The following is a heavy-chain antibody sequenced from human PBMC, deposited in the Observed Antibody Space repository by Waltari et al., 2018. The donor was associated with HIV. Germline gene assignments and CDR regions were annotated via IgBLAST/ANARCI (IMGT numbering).Heavy chain of an antibody. D-gene: IGHD3-3*01. CDR3: AKTKLRHGGGYHGMDV. CDR2: IYSGGNT. V-gene: IGHV3-66*01. CDR1: GFTVSNNS. Sequence: EVQLVESGGGLVQPGGSLRLSCAASGFTVSNNSLIWVRQAPGKGLEWVSIIYSGGNTYFADSVKGRFTISRDNSKNTLYLQMNGLRAEDTAVYYCAKTKLRHGGGYHGMDVWGQGTTVTVSS. J-gene: IGHJ6*02.